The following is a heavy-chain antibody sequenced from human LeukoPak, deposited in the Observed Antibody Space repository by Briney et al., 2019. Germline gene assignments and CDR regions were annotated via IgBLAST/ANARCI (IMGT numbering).Heavy chain of an antibody. V-gene: IGHV4-38-2*01. CDR2: FFQSDRS. D-gene: IGHD3-10*02. Sequence: SETLSLTCAISGHSTTRGYYWAWFRQSPGKGLEWIATFFQSDRSFYNVSLESRVTMSLDTSKSQFSLNLTSVTAADTAVYYCARVLSVPYLLDSWGQGTQVTVSS. CDR1: GHSTTRGYY. J-gene: IGHJ4*02. CDR3: ARVLSVPYLLDS.